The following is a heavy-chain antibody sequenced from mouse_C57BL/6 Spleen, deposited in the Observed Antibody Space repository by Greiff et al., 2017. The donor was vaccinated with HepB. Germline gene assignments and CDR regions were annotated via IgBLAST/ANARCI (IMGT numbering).Heavy chain of an antibody. D-gene: IGHD4-1*01. Sequence: EVQLVESGGGLVKPGGSLKLSCAASGFTFSDYGMHWVRQAPEKGLEWVAYISSGSSTIYYADTVKGRFTISRDNAKNTLFLQMTSLRSEDTDMYYCARRPLANCALYWYFDVWGTGTTVTVSS. CDR2: ISSGSSTI. J-gene: IGHJ1*03. CDR1: GFTFSDYG. V-gene: IGHV5-17*01. CDR3: ARRPLANCALYWYFDV.